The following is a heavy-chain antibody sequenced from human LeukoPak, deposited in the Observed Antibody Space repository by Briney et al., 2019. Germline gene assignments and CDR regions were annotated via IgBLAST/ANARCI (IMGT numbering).Heavy chain of an antibody. D-gene: IGHD2-21*02. CDR1: GFTFSSYW. CDR3: ARDSDCGGDCYQDY. Sequence: TGGSLRLSCAASGFTFSSYWMSWVRQAPGKGLEWVANIKQDGSEKYYVDSVKGRFTISRDNAKNSLYLQMNSLRAEDTAVYYCARDSDCGGDCYQDYWGQGTLVTVSS. J-gene: IGHJ4*02. V-gene: IGHV3-7*01. CDR2: IKQDGSEK.